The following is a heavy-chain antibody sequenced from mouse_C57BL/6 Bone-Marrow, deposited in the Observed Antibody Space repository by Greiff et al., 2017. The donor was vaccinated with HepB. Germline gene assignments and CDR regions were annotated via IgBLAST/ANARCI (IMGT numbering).Heavy chain of an antibody. Sequence: VQGVESGPELVKPGASVKLSCKASGYTFTSYDINWAKQRPGQGLEWIGWIYPRDGSTKYNEKFKGKATLTVDTSSSTAYMELHSLTSEDSAVYFCARWNWDGAYWGQGTLVTVSA. CDR2: IYPRDGST. CDR3: ARWNWDGAY. V-gene: IGHV1-85*01. CDR1: GYTFTSYD. D-gene: IGHD4-1*01. J-gene: IGHJ3*01.